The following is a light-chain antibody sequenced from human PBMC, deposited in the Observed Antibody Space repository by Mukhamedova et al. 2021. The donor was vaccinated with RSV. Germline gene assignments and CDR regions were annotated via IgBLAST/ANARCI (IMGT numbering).Light chain of an antibody. J-gene: IGKJ5*01. CDR2: AAS. Sequence: GKAPKLLISAASTLQRGVPSRFSGSGSGTDFTLTINSLQAEDFAIYYCQQFNTDPITFGQGTRLEIK. V-gene: IGKV1-9*01. CDR3: QQFNTDPIT.